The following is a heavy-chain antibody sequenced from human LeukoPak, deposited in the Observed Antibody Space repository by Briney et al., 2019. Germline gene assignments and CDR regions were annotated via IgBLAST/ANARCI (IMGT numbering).Heavy chain of an antibody. J-gene: IGHJ3*02. CDR2: IYYSGST. CDR3: ARPITGTTSAFDI. D-gene: IGHD1-20*01. Sequence: SETLSLTCTVSGGSISSYYWSWIRQPPGKGLEWIGYIYYSGSTNYNPSLKSRVTISVDTSKNQFSLKLSSVTAADTAVYYCARPITGTTSAFDIWGQGTMVTVSS. CDR1: GGSISSYY. V-gene: IGHV4-59*01.